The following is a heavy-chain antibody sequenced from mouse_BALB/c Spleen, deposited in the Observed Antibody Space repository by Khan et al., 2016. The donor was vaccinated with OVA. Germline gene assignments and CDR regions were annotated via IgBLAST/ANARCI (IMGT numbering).Heavy chain of an antibody. CDR2: IFPGTGTT. V-gene: IGHV1S132*01. CDR1: GYTFPSYW. D-gene: IGHD1-1*02. Sequence: QVRLQQSGAELVKPGTSVKLSCKTSGYTFPSYWIQWVKQRPGQGLGWIGQIFPGTGTTYYNENFKDKATLTVDTSSNSAYMQLTSLTSEDSAVYFCARGYVGNYEFVYWGQGTLVTVSP. CDR3: ARGYVGNYEFVY. J-gene: IGHJ3*01.